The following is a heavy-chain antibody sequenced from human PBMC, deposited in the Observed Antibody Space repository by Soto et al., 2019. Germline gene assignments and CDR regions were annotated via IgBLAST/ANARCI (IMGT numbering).Heavy chain of an antibody. Sequence: SGPTLVNPTQTLTLTCTFAWFSLSTSGVGVGWIRQPPGKALEWLALIYWDDDKRYSPSLKSRLTITKDTSKNQVVLTMTNMDPVDTATYYCAHRPSLITMVRGVTEFDPWGQGTLVTVSS. CDR1: WFSLSTSGVG. D-gene: IGHD3-10*01. J-gene: IGHJ5*02. CDR2: IYWDDDK. CDR3: AHRPSLITMVRGVTEFDP. V-gene: IGHV2-5*02.